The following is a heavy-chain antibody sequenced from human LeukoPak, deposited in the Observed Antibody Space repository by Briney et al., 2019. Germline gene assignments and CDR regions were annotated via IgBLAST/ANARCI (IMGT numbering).Heavy chain of an antibody. J-gene: IGHJ3*02. V-gene: IGHV4-34*01. CDR3: EGSGPWLDAFDI. D-gene: IGHD3-3*01. CDR1: GGSFSGYY. Sequence: SETLSLTCAVYGGSFSGYYWSWIRQPQGRGWEWIGEINHSGSTNYNPSLKSRVTISVDTSKNQFSLKLSSVTAADTAVYYCEGSGPWLDAFDIWGQGTMVTVSS. CDR2: INHSGST.